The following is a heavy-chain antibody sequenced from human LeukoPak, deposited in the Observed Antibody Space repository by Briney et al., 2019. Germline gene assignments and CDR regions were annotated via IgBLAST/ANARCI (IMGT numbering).Heavy chain of an antibody. J-gene: IGHJ6*03. Sequence: GGSLRLSCTASGFTFGDYAMSWVRQAPGKGLEWVGFIRSKAYGGTTEYAASVKGRFTISRDDSKSIAYLQMNGLKTEDTAVYYCTRDLRNRITIFGVVCYYMDVWGKGTTVTVSS. CDR3: TRDLRNRITIFGVVCYYMDV. V-gene: IGHV3-49*04. CDR1: GFTFGDYA. D-gene: IGHD3-3*01. CDR2: IRSKAYGGTT.